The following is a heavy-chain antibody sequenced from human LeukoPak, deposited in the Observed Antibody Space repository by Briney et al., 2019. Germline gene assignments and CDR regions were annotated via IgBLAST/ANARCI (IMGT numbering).Heavy chain of an antibody. CDR1: GYTFTSYG. V-gene: IGHV1-18*01. CDR2: ISAYNGNT. Sequence: ASVKVSCKASGYTFTSYGMSWVRQAPGQGLEWMGWISAYNGNTNYAQKLQGRVTMTTDTSTSTAYMELRSLRSDDTAVYYCARGHYDFWSGYRRVNWFDPWGQGTLVTVSS. CDR3: ARGHYDFWSGYRRVNWFDP. D-gene: IGHD3-3*01. J-gene: IGHJ5*02.